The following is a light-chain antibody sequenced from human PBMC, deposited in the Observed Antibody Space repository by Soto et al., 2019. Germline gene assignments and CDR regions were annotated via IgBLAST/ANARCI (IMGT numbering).Light chain of an antibody. CDR3: QNYYSAPLT. V-gene: IGKV1-27*01. J-gene: IGKJ3*01. Sequence: DIQMTQSPSSLSASVGDTVTITCRASQGISNSLAWFQQKPGRVPQFLIYAASTLQPGVPPRFSGSGSGTDFTLPTSSLQPEDVGTCYCQNYYSAPLTFGPGIKVDIK. CDR2: AAS. CDR1: QGISNS.